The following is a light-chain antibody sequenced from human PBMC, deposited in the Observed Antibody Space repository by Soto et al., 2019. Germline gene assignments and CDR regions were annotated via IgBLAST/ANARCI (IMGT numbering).Light chain of an antibody. CDR1: SSDVGGYNY. J-gene: IGLJ2*01. CDR2: EVS. V-gene: IGLV2-8*01. Sequence: QSVLTQPPSASGSPGQSVTISCTGTSSDVGGYNYVFWYQHHPGKAPKLIIYEVSQRPSGVPDRFSGSKSGNTASLTVSGLQAEDEADYYCSSYAGLNHVVFGGGTKLTVL. CDR3: SSYAGLNHVV.